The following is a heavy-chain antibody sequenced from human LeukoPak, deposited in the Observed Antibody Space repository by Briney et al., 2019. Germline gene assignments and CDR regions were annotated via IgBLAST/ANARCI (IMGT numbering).Heavy chain of an antibody. J-gene: IGHJ4*02. CDR2: INTDGTVT. CDR1: GFTFSKYW. V-gene: IGHV3-74*01. D-gene: IGHD6-19*01. Sequence: GGPLRLSCAASGFTFSKYWMLWVRQAPGKGLESVSRINTDGTVTTYADSVRGRFTVSRDNADNTMFLQMNSVRDEDTAVYYCATKQWLAPPPDSWGQGTPVTVSS. CDR3: ATKQWLAPPPDS.